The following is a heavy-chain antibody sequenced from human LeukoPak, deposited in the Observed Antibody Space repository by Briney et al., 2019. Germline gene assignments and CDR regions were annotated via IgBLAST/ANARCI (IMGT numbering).Heavy chain of an antibody. J-gene: IGHJ2*01. Sequence: GGSLRLSCAASGFTFSSYDIHWVRQVTGKGLEWVSAIGIAGDTYYLDSVKGRFTISRENARNSLYLQMNSLRVGDTAVYYCAREQLVRAGYFDLWGRGTLVTVSS. D-gene: IGHD3-10*01. CDR2: IGIAGDT. CDR3: AREQLVRAGYFDL. CDR1: GFTFSSYD. V-gene: IGHV3-13*01.